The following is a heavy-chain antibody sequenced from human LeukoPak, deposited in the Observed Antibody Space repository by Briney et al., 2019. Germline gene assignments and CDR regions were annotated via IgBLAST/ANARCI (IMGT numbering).Heavy chain of an antibody. CDR3: TKVLIIVVVPAATREFDY. V-gene: IGHV3-23*01. Sequence: GGSLRLSCAASGFTFSSYAMSWVRQAPGKGLEWVSAISGSGGSTYYADSVKGRFTISRDNSKNTLYLQMNSLRAEDTAVYYCTKVLIIVVVPAATREFDYWGQGTLVTVSS. CDR1: GFTFSSYA. CDR2: ISGSGGST. J-gene: IGHJ4*02. D-gene: IGHD2-2*01.